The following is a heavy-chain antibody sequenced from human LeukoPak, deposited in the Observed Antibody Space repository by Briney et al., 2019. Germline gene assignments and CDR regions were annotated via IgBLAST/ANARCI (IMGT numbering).Heavy chain of an antibody. J-gene: IGHJ4*02. CDR3: TKDLPYTRGGVIVD. CDR1: GFTFSSYS. CDR2: ISSSSSYI. V-gene: IGHV3-21*01. Sequence: GGSLRLSCAASGFTFSSYSMNWVRQAPGMGLKWVSSISSSSSYIYYADSVKGRFTISRDNAKNSLYLQMNSLRAEDTAVYYCTKDLPYTRGGVIVDWGQGTLVTVSS. D-gene: IGHD3-16*01.